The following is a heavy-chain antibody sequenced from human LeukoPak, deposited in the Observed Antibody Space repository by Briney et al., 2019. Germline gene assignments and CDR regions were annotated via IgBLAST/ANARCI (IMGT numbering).Heavy chain of an antibody. CDR3: ARSGIAARRYWYFDL. CDR1: GGSISSSSYY. J-gene: IGHJ2*01. Sequence: SETLSLTCTVSGGSISSSSYYWGWIRQPPGKGLEWIGSIYYSGSTYYNPSLKSRVTISVDTSKNQFSLKLSSVTAADTAVYYCARSGIAARRYWYFDLWGRGTLVTVSS. V-gene: IGHV4-39*07. CDR2: IYYSGST. D-gene: IGHD6-6*01.